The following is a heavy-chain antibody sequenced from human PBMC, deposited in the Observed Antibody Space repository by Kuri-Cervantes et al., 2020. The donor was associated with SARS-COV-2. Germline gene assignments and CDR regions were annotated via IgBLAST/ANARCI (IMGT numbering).Heavy chain of an antibody. CDR2: IYYSGST. J-gene: IGHJ5*02. Sequence: GSLRLSCAVYGGSFSGYYWSWIRQPPGKGLEWIGYIYYSGSTNYNPSLKSRVTISVNTSKNQFSLKLSSVTAADTAVYYCARGITIFGVVMDLGWFDPWGQGTLVTVSS. V-gene: IGHV4-59*01. CDR1: GGSFSGYY. CDR3: ARGITIFGVVMDLGWFDP. D-gene: IGHD3-3*01.